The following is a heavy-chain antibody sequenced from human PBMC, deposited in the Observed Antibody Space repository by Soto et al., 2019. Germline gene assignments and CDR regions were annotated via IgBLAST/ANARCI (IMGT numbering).Heavy chain of an antibody. V-gene: IGHV1-69*01. J-gene: IGHJ6*01. Sequence: QVQLVQSGAEVKEPGSSVKVSCEASGGSFETFIMNWVRQTPGRGLEWMGGVVPILGTPTYAERCKGKVRISAAASAGTTQMDGTSIESEYSGVYDCARGGAYGSSGSGMDVRGQGTTVIVSS. CDR1: GGSFETFI. D-gene: IGHD3-10*01. CDR2: VVPILGTP. CDR3: ARGGAYGSSGSGMDV.